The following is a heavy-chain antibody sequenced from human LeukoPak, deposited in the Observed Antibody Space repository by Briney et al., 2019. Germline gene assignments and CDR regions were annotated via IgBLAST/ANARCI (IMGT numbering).Heavy chain of an antibody. Sequence: PGESLKISCKGSGYSFTNYWIGLVRQMPGKGLEWVGIFYHGDSDTRYGPSFQGQVTISADRPIRTASLQGRTLRASHTAMYYCARHSNYYDSSGYYQIDSWGQGTLVTVSS. CDR3: ARHSNYYDSSGYYQIDS. CDR2: FYHGDSDT. J-gene: IGHJ4*02. CDR1: GYSFTNYW. D-gene: IGHD3-22*01. V-gene: IGHV5-51*01.